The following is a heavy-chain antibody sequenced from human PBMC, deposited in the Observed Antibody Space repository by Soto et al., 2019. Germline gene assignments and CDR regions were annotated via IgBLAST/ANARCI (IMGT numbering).Heavy chain of an antibody. CDR3: ARGTTSRGYCSGGSCYLLFDWFDP. Sequence: GASVKVSCKASGYTFTSYGISWVRQAPGQGLEWMGWISACNGNTNYAQKLQGRVTMTTDTSTSTAYMELRSLRSDDTAVYYCARGTTSRGYCSGGSCYLLFDWFDPWGQGTLVPLSS. CDR2: ISACNGNT. CDR1: GYTFTSYG. V-gene: IGHV1-18*04. D-gene: IGHD2-15*01. J-gene: IGHJ5*02.